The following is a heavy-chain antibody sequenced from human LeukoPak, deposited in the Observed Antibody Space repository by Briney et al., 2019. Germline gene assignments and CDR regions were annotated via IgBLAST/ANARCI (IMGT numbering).Heavy chain of an antibody. J-gene: IGHJ6*02. Sequence: PSETLSLTCTVSGGSISSGGYYWSWIRQHPGKGLEWIGYIYYSGSTYYNPSLKSRVTISVDTSKNQFSLKLSSLTAAATAVYYCASPSMVRGVLYGMDVWGQGTTVTVSS. D-gene: IGHD3-10*01. CDR2: IYYSGST. CDR1: GGSISSGGYY. V-gene: IGHV4-31*03. CDR3: ASPSMVRGVLYGMDV.